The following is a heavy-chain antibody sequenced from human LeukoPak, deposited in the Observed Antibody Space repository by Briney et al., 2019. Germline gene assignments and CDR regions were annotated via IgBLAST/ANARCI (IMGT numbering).Heavy chain of an antibody. CDR1: SYTFINYA. V-gene: IGHV1-18*01. CDR3: AREAQSRHSGSYH. Sequence: GASVKVSCKASSYTFINYAISWVRQAPGQGLEWMGWISAYNGNTNYAQKFQGRVTVTTDTSASTAYMELRSLRSEDTAVYYCAREAQSRHSGSYHWGQGTLVTVSS. CDR2: ISAYNGNT. J-gene: IGHJ5*02. D-gene: IGHD1-26*01.